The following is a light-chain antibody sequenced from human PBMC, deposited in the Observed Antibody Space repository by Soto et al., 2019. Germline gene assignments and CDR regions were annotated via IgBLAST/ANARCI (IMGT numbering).Light chain of an antibody. V-gene: IGKV3-15*01. J-gene: IGKJ4*01. CDR3: QLYQNWPLT. Sequence: ETVMTQSPATLSVSPGERATLSCRASQSVYSNLAWYQQKPGQAPRLSIYVASTRTTGLAARFSGSGSGTEFHLTISSLQSEDYAVYYCQLYQNWPLTFGGGTKVEIK. CDR2: VAS. CDR1: QSVYSN.